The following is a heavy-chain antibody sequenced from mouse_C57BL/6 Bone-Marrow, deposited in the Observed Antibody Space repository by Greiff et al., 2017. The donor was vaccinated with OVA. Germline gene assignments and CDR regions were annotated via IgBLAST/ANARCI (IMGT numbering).Heavy chain of an antibody. Sequence: EVKLVESGGGLVQSGRSLRLSCATSGFTFSDFYMEWVRQAPGKGLEWIAASRNKANDYTTEYSASVKGRFIVSRDTSQSILYLQMNALRAEDTAIYYCARDAGGYDRWFAYWGQGTLVTVSA. CDR3: ARDAGGYDRWFAY. J-gene: IGHJ3*01. CDR2: SRNKANDYTT. D-gene: IGHD2-2*01. CDR1: GFTFSDFY. V-gene: IGHV7-1*01.